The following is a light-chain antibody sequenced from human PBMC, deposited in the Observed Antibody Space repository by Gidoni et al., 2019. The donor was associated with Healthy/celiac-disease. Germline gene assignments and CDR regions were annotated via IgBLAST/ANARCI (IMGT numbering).Light chain of an antibody. CDR1: QSVSSSY. Sequence: EIVLTQSPGTLSLSPGERATLSCRASQSVSSSYLAGYQQKPGQAPRRLIYGASSRATGIPDRFSGSGSGTDFTLTISRLEPEDFAVYYCQQYGSSLFTFGPGTKVEIK. J-gene: IGKJ3*01. CDR2: GAS. CDR3: QQYGSSLFT. V-gene: IGKV3-20*01.